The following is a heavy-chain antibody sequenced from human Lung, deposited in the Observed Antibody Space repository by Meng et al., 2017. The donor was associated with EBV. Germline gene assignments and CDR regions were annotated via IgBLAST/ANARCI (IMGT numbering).Heavy chain of an antibody. CDR3: ANAGRFGESLGDY. CDR2: IYYTGSS. Sequence: GQPEESGPGLVQPSPTLSLTCTVSGGSVISGGYYWSWIRQQAGKGLEWIGYIYYTGSSFYNPSLKSQVTISVDTSKNQFSLNLSSVTAADTAVYYCANAGRFGESLGDYWGQGILVTVSS. D-gene: IGHD3-10*01. J-gene: IGHJ4*02. CDR1: GGSVISGGYY. V-gene: IGHV4-31*01.